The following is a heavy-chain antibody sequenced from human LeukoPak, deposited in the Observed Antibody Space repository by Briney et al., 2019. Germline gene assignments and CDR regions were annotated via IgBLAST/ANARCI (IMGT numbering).Heavy chain of an antibody. Sequence: GGSLRLSCAASGFTFSSYSMNWVRQAPGKGLEWVSYISSSSSTIYYADSVKGRFTISRDNSKNTLYLQMNSLRAEDTAVYYCAKIELAEYRLLEEGWGQGTLVTVSS. J-gene: IGHJ4*02. V-gene: IGHV3-48*01. CDR3: AKIELAEYRLLEEG. CDR1: GFTFSSYS. CDR2: ISSSSSTI. D-gene: IGHD2-2*01.